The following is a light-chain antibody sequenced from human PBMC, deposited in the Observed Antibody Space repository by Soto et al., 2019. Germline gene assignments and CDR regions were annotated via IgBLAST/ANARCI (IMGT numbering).Light chain of an antibody. CDR3: QKRGNWLPLT. CDR2: DAS. CDR1: QSVSSY. J-gene: IGKJ4*01. Sequence: EIVLTQSPATLSLSPGERATLSCRASQSVSSYLAWYQQKPGQAPRLLNYDASNRATGIPARFSGSGSGTNFTPTISTLEPEDLAVYYCQKRGNWLPLTFGGGTRVDIK. V-gene: IGKV3-11*01.